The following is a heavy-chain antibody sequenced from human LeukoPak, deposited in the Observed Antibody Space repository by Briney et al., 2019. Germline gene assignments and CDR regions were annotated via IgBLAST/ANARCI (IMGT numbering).Heavy chain of an antibody. CDR2: IYPGDSDT. J-gene: IGHJ4*02. V-gene: IGHV5-51*01. D-gene: IGHD3-3*01. Sequence: GESLKISCKGSGYRFTSYWIGWVRQMPGKGLEWMGIIYPGDSDTRYSPSFQGQVTISADKSINTAYLQWSSLKASDTAIYYCARQNDFRLDYWGQGTLVTVSS. CDR1: GYRFTSYW. CDR3: ARQNDFRLDY.